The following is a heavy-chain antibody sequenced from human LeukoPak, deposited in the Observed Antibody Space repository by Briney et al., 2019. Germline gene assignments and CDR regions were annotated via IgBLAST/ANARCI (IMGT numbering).Heavy chain of an antibody. V-gene: IGHV1-24*01. CDR2: FDPEVVDK. CDR3: VAGVLAPIMVHDAFDS. Sequence: ASVKVSCTVSGNTLTEFSIHWVRQSPGEGLEWMGGFDPEVVDKAYAQKFQGRVTMTEDTSSDTAYMELRSLSSEDTAVYYCVAGVLAPIMVHDAFDSWGQGTVVSVCS. CDR1: GNTLTEFS. D-gene: IGHD2-8*01. J-gene: IGHJ3*02.